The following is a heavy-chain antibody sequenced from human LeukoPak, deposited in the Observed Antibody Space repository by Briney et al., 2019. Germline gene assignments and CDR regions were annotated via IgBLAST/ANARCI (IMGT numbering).Heavy chain of an antibody. CDR2: IIPIFGTA. D-gene: IGHD1-26*01. J-gene: IGHJ3*02. V-gene: IGHV1-69*05. CDR3: ARARVPSLVGATGASAFDI. CDR1: GGTFSSYA. Sequence: ASVKVSCKASGGTFSSYAISWVRQAPGQGLEWMGGIIPIFGTANYSQKFQGRVTITTDESTSTAYMELSSLRSEDTAVYYCARARVPSLVGATGASAFDIWGQGTMVTVSS.